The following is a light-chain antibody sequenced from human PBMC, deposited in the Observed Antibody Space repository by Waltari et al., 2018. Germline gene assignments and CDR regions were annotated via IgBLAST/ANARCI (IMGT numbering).Light chain of an antibody. J-gene: IGLJ2*01. Sequence: QPVLTQPPSASGDPGQRVTISCSGSTSNIGAFEVYWYQQFPGKTPELLIYENNKRPSGVSDRFSGSKSTTSASLTVTGLQSEDEADYFCETWDNTLKGPLFGGGTRLTVL. CDR2: ENN. V-gene: IGLV1-44*01. CDR3: ETWDNTLKGPL. CDR1: TSNIGAFE.